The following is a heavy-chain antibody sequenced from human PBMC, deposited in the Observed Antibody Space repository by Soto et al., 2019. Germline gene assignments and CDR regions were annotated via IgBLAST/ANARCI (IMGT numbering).Heavy chain of an antibody. CDR2: ISYTGRN. D-gene: IGHD7-27*01. CDR1: GDSVTSGSYY. J-gene: IGHJ6*02. CDR3: AREWGLLPYYVMNV. Sequence: QVQLQESAPGLVKPSETLSLTCIVSGDSVTSGSYYCTWLRQPPGKGLEWIGYISYTGRNKYNPSLQSRVTISVDTSKSDFSLSRSSVTAADTAVYFCAREWGLLPYYVMNVWGHGTAVTVSS. V-gene: IGHV4-61*03.